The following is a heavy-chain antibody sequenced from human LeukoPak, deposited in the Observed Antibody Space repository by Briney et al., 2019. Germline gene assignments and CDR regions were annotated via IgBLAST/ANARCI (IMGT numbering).Heavy chain of an antibody. J-gene: IGHJ3*02. CDR1: GGSFSGYY. D-gene: IGHD5-18*01. CDR2: ISHSGST. V-gene: IGHV4-34*01. CDR3: ARRYSYGLLDAFDI. Sequence: SETLSLTCAVYGGSFSGYYWSWIRQPPGKGLEWIGEISHSGSTNYNPSLKSRVTISVDTSKNQFSLKLSSVTAADTAVYYCARRYSYGLLDAFDIWGQGTMVTVSS.